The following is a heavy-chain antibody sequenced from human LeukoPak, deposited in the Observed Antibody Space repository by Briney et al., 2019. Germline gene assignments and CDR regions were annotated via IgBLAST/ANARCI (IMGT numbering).Heavy chain of an antibody. CDR3: PRGGQQLADY. V-gene: IGHV3-7*04. CDR2: INQDGSEK. Sequence: GGSLRLSCAASKFTFSGYWMSWLRQAPGQGLEWVANINQDGSEKYYVDSVKGRFTVSRDNAKNSLYLQMNSLRAEDTAVYYRPRGGQQLADYWGQGTLVTVSS. J-gene: IGHJ4*02. CDR1: KFTFSGYW. D-gene: IGHD6-13*01.